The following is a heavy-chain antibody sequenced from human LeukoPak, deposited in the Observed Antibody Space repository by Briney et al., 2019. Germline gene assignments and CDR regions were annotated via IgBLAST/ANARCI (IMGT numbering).Heavy chain of an antibody. CDR1: GFTFDDYA. D-gene: IGHD2-21*02. J-gene: IGHJ2*01. Sequence: PGRSLRLSCAASGFTFDDYAMHWVRQAPGKGPEWVSGISYNSDTIAYADSVKGRFTISRDNAKNSLYLQMNSLRAEDTALYYCAKDYCGGDCYSGWYFDLWGRGTLVTVSS. V-gene: IGHV3-9*01. CDR3: AKDYCGGDCYSGWYFDL. CDR2: ISYNSDTI.